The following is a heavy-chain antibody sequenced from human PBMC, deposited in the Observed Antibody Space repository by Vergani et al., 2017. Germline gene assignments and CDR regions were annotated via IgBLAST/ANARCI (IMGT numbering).Heavy chain of an antibody. V-gene: IGHV4-4*02. CDR3: ARERIKDHXDFWSGYYKGYCYYGMDV. CDR2: IYHSGST. CDR1: GGSISSSNW. Sequence: QVQLQESGPGLVKPSGTLSLTCAVSGGSISSSNWWSWVRQPPGKGLEWIGEIYHSGSTNYNPSLKSRVTISVDKSKNQFSLQLSAVTAADTAVYYCARERIKDHXDFWSGYYKGYCYYGMDVWDQGSTVSVSS. D-gene: IGHD3-3*01. J-gene: IGHJ6*02.